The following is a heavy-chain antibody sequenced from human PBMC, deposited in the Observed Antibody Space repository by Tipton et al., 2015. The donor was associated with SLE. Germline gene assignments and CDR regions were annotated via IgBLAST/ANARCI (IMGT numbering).Heavy chain of an antibody. V-gene: IGHV4-34*01. CDR2: ITHTGST. D-gene: IGHD3/OR15-3a*01. CDR3: ARDGLGISWYFDL. J-gene: IGHJ2*01. Sequence: TLSLTCAVYGGSFSGYYWSWIRQSPGKGLEWIGEITHTGSTTYNPSLKSRVTISIDTSKNQFSLKLTSVTAADTAVYYCARDGLGISWYFDLWGRGTLVTVSS. CDR1: GGSFSGYY.